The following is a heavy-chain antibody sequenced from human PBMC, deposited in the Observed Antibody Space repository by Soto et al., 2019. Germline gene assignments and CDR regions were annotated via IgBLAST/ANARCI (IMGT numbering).Heavy chain of an antibody. CDR3: ARCRIPHSTFMRLDH. D-gene: IGHD2-2*01. J-gene: IGHJ4*02. CDR1: GGSITSGDFS. V-gene: IGHV4-30-2*01. CDR2: IFSDGSA. Sequence: SETLSLTCVVSGGSITSGDFSWNWIRQPPGKGLEWIGHIFSDGSAFSNPSLKSRVTISADRSKNQVSLILTSVTAADTAVYYCARCRIPHSTFMRLDHCGQGTLVTVSS.